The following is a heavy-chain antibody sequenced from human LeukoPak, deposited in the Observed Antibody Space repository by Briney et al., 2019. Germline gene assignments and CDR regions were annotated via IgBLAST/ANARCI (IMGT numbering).Heavy chain of an antibody. J-gene: IGHJ4*02. CDR1: GGSFSGYY. D-gene: IGHD6-13*01. V-gene: IGHV4-34*01. Sequence: SETLSLTCAVYGGSFSGYYWSWIRQPPGKGLEWIGEINHSGSTNYNPSLKSRVTMSVDTSKNQFSLKLSSVTAADTAVYYCARDSPSSSWYVSQDYWGQGTLVTVSS. CDR3: ARDSPSSSWYVSQDY. CDR2: INHSGST.